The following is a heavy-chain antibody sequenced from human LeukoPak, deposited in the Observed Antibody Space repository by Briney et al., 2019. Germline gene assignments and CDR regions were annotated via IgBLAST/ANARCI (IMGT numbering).Heavy chain of an antibody. Sequence: SVKVSCKASGYTFTGYCMHWVRQAPGQGLEWMGGIIPIFGTANYAQKFQGRVTITADKSTSTAYMELSSLRSEDTAVYYCARSLAGNYYDSSGYYDYWGQGTLVTVSS. J-gene: IGHJ4*02. V-gene: IGHV1-69*06. CDR2: IIPIFGTA. CDR1: GYTFTGYC. D-gene: IGHD3-22*01. CDR3: ARSLAGNYYDSSGYYDY.